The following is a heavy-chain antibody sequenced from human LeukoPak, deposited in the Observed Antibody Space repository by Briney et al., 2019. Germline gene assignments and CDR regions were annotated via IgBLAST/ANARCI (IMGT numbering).Heavy chain of an antibody. J-gene: IGHJ3*02. V-gene: IGHV4-39*07. CDR3: ARDAFDI. CDR2: INHSGST. Sequence: SETLSLTCTVSGGSISSSSYYWSWIRQPPGKGLEWIGEINHSGSTNYNPSLKSRVTISVDTSKNQFSLKLSSVTAADTAVYYCARDAFDIWGQEKMVTVSS. CDR1: GGSISSSSYY.